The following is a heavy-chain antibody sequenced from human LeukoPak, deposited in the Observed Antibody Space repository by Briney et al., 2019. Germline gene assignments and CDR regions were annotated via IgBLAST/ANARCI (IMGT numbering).Heavy chain of an antibody. CDR1: GFTFSDYW. CDR2: MKEDGSEK. V-gene: IGHV3-7*03. D-gene: IGHD3-10*01. J-gene: IGHJ4*02. CDR3: ARGPNYGSRSDYFGY. Sequence: PGGSLRLSCAASGFTFSDYWMNWVRQAPGKGLEWVANMKEDGSEKYCVDCVKGRFTISRDNAKNSLYLQMNSLRVEDTAVYYCARGPNYGSRSDYFGYWGQGTLVTVSS.